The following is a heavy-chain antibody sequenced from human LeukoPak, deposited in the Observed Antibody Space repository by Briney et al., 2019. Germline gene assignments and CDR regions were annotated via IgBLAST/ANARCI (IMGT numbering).Heavy chain of an antibody. V-gene: IGHV3-48*04. CDR1: EFSFSDYS. J-gene: IGHJ4*02. CDR3: ARCGDGLPCDFDY. Sequence: PGGSLRLSCTASEFSFSDYSMNWVRQAPGKGLEWISSISNPSSTIYYADSVKGRFTISRDNAKNSLYLQMNSLRAEDTAVYYCARCGDGLPCDFDYWGQGTLVTVSS. CDR2: ISNPSSTI. D-gene: IGHD3-10*01.